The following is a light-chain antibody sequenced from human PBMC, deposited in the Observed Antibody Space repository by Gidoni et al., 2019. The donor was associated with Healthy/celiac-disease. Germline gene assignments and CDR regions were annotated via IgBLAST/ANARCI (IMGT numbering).Light chain of an antibody. V-gene: IGKV3-15*01. J-gene: IGKJ5*01. CDR1: QSVSSN. Sequence: EIVMTQSPATLSVSPGERATPTCRASQSVSSNLAWYQQKPGQAPRLLIYGASTRATRIPARFSGSGSGTEFTLTISSLQSEDFAVYYCQQYNNWPRITFGQGTRLEIK. CDR2: GAS. CDR3: QQYNNWPRIT.